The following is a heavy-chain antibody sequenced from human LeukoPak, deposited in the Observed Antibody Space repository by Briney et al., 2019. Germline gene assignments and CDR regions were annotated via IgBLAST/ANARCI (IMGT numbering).Heavy chain of an antibody. D-gene: IGHD5-12*01. V-gene: IGHV1-18*01. J-gene: IGHJ4*02. Sequence: ASMKVSCKASGYTFTTFGISWVRQAPGQGLEWMGWIRTYNGHTDYAQNLQGRVNMTTDTSTNTAYMELRSLTSDDTAVYYCARGYEAKYWGQGTLVTVSS. CDR1: GYTFTTFG. CDR3: ARGYEAKY. CDR2: IRTYNGHT.